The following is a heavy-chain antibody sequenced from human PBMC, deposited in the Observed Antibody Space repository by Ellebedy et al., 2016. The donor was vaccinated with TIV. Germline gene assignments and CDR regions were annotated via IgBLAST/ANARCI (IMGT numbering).Heavy chain of an antibody. D-gene: IGHD3-22*01. CDR1: GFTFSSYW. J-gene: IGHJ3*02. V-gene: IGHV3-7*01. Sequence: GESLKISCEASGFTFSSYWMSWVRQAPGKGLEWVANIKQDGSEKDCVDSVRGRFTISRDNAKNSLYLQMNSLRAEDTAVYYCARGDSYYDSSGYSTIVAFDIWGQGTMVTVSS. CDR2: IKQDGSEK. CDR3: ARGDSYYDSSGYSTIVAFDI.